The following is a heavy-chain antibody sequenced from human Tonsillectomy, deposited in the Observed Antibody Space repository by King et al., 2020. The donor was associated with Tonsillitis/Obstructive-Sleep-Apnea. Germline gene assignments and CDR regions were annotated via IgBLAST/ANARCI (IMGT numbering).Heavy chain of an antibody. D-gene: IGHD3-16*01. CDR3: ARPKGKLGLNDAFYI. Sequence: QLQESGPGLVKPSETLSLTCTVSGGSISSSSYYWGWIRQPPGKGLEWIGSIYYSGSTYYNPSRKSRVTISVDTSKNPFSLKLSSVTAAHTDVYYCARPKGKLGLNDAFYIWGEGTMVTVSS. CDR1: GGSISSSSYY. J-gene: IGHJ3*02. CDR2: IYYSGST. V-gene: IGHV4-39*01.